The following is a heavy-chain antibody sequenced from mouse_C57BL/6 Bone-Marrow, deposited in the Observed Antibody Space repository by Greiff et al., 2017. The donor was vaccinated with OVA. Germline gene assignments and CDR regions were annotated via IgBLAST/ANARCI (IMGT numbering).Heavy chain of an antibody. CDR1: GYTFTSYG. CDR2: IYPRSGNT. V-gene: IGHV1-81*01. D-gene: IGHD2-14*01. J-gene: IGHJ3*01. Sequence: VQGVESGAELARPGASVKLSCKASGYTFTSYGISWVKQRTGQGLEWIGEIYPRSGNTYYNEKFKGKATLTADKSSSTAYMELRSLTSEDSAVYFCARGPTPVRRGRFAYWGQGTLVTVSA. CDR3: ARGPTPVRRGRFAY.